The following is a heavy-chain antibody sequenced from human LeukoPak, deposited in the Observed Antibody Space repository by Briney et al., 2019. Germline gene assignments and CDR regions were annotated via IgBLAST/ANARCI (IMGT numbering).Heavy chain of an antibody. CDR3: AKGAGRDGSGSYYGYFDY. V-gene: IGHV3-23*01. D-gene: IGHD3-10*01. J-gene: IGHJ4*02. Sequence: GGSLRLSCAASGFTFSSYAMSWVRQAPGKGLEWVSAISGSGGSTYYADSVEGRFTISRDNSKNTLYLQMNSLRAEDTAVYYCAKGAGRDGSGSYYGYFDYWGQGTLVTVSS. CDR2: ISGSGGST. CDR1: GFTFSSYA.